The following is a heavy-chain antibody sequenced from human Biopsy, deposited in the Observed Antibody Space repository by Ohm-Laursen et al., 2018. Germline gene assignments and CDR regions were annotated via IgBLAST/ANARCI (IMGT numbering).Heavy chain of an antibody. CDR3: ARDTLMAQHLVPGENWFDP. CDR2: IIPILRTT. CDR1: TGTFNSYG. Sequence: SVKVSCKVPTGTFNSYGIIWVRQAPGQGLEWMGRIIPILRTTAYAQTFLGRVTITADSPTSTVDMELTSLTSDDTAVYYCARDTLMAQHLVPGENWFDPWGQGTLVTVSS. V-gene: IGHV1-69*11. D-gene: IGHD3-10*01. J-gene: IGHJ5*02.